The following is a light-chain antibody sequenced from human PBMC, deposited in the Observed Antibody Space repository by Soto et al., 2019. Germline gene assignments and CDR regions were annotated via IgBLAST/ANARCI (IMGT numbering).Light chain of an antibody. Sequence: QSALTQPASVSGSPGQSITISCTGTSSDVGGYNYVSWYQQHPGKAPKLMIYDVSNRPSGVSNRFSGSKSGNTASLTISGPQAEDEADYYCSSYTSSRTLYVFVTGTKVTVL. V-gene: IGLV2-14*01. J-gene: IGLJ1*01. CDR1: SSDVGGYNY. CDR3: SSYTSSRTLYV. CDR2: DVS.